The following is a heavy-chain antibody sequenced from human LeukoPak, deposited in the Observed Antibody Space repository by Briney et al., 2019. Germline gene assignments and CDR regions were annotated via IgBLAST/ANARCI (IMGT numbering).Heavy chain of an antibody. Sequence: SETLSLTCTVSGGSISSGDYYWSWIRQPPGKGLEWIGYIYYSGSTYYNPSHKSRVTISVDTSKNQFSLKLSSVTAADTAVYYCARARGYGPGYWGQGTLVTVSS. CDR1: GGSISSGDYY. V-gene: IGHV4-30-4*08. CDR2: IYYSGST. CDR3: ARARGYGPGY. J-gene: IGHJ4*02. D-gene: IGHD2-15*01.